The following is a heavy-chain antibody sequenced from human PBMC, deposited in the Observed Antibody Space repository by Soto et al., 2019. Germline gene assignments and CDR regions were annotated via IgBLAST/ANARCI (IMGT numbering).Heavy chain of an antibody. D-gene: IGHD3-10*01. V-gene: IGHV3-21*01. CDR2: ISSTNSYI. CDR3: ARAGDYGAATYFDY. CDR1: GVTFSGYS. Sequence: GGSLRVSGAASGVTFSGYSMSWVRHGAGKGLEWVSSISSTNSYIYYADSVKGRFTISRDNAKNSLYLQMNSLRAEDTAVYYCARAGDYGAATYFDYWGQGTLVTVSS. J-gene: IGHJ4*02.